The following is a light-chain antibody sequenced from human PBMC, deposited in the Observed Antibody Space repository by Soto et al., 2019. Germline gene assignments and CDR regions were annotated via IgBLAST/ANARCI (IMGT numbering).Light chain of an antibody. V-gene: IGKV4-1*01. CDR2: WAS. CDR3: QQYHSTPYT. Sequence: DIVMTQSPDSLAVSLGERATIICKSSQSLLFSSSNRHHLNWYQQKAGQPPKLLIYWASTRDSGVPDRFSGGGSGTDFTLTISSLQAEDVAVYYCQQYHSTPYTFGQGTKLEIK. J-gene: IGKJ2*01. CDR1: QSLLFSSSNRHH.